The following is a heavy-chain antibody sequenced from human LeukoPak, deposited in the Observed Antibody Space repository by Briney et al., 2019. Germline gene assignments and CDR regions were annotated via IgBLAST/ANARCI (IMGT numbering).Heavy chain of an antibody. Sequence: SVKVSCKASGFTFTSSAMQWVRQARGQRLEWIGWXXVGXGNXXYAQKFQERVTITRDMSTSTAYMELSSLRSEDTAVYYCAADPHYDISXDXXGMDVWGQGTTVTVSS. CDR2: XXVGXGNX. CDR1: GFTFTSSA. J-gene: IGHJ6*02. CDR3: AADPHYDISXDXXGMDV. D-gene: IGHD3-9*01. V-gene: IGHV1-58*02.